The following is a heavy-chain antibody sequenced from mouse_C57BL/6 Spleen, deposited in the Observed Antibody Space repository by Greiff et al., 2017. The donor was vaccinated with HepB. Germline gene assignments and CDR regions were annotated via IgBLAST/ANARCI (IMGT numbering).Heavy chain of an antibody. Sequence: VQLQQSGAELVKPGASVKISCKASGYAFSSYWMNWVKQRPGKGLEWIGQIYPGDGDTNYNGKFKGKATLTADKSSSTAYMQLSSLTSEDSAVYFCARSEVTTVVASGAMDYWGQGTSVTVSS. J-gene: IGHJ4*01. D-gene: IGHD1-1*01. CDR3: ARSEVTTVVASGAMDY. CDR2: IYPGDGDT. CDR1: GYAFSSYW. V-gene: IGHV1-80*01.